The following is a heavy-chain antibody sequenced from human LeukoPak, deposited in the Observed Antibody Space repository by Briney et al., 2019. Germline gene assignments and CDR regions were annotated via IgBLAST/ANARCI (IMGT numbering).Heavy chain of an antibody. V-gene: IGHV4-34*01. D-gene: IGHD6-13*01. Sequence: SETLSLTCAVYGGSFSGYYWSWIRQPPGKGLEWIGEINHSGSTNYNPSLKSRVTISVDTSKNQFSLKLSSVTAADSAVYYCARDTIAAAGTAIDYWGQGTLVTVSS. J-gene: IGHJ4*02. CDR1: GGSFSGYY. CDR2: INHSGST. CDR3: ARDTIAAAGTAIDY.